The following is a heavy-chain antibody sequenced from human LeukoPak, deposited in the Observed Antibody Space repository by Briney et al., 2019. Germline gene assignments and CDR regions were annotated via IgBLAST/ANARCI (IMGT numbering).Heavy chain of an antibody. D-gene: IGHD3-3*01. CDR2: IKQDGSEK. CDR1: GFTFSSYS. J-gene: IGHJ6*03. CDR3: ARAMGTSYGFWSGSYTVSYYYYMDV. Sequence: GGSLRLSCATSGFTFSSYSMSWVRQAPGKGLEWVANIKQDGSEKYYVDSVMGRFTISRDKAKNSIYLQMKSLRAEDTAVYYCARAMGTSYGFWSGSYTVSYYYYMDVWGKGPTVTVSS. V-gene: IGHV3-7*01.